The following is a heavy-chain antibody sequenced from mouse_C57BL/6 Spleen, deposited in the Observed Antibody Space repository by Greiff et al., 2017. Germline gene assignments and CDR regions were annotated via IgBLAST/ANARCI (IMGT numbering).Heavy chain of an antibody. CDR2: IDPSDSYT. D-gene: IGHD1-1*01. CDR3: ARGDYYGSSYSAWFAY. V-gene: IGHV1-59*01. CDR1: GYTFTSYW. Sequence: QVQLKQPGAELVRPGTSVKLSCKASGYTFTSYWMHWVTQRPGQGLEWIGVIDPSDSYTNYNQKFKGKATLTVDTSSSTAYMQLSSLTSEDSAVYYCARGDYYGSSYSAWFAYWGQGTLVTVSA. J-gene: IGHJ3*01.